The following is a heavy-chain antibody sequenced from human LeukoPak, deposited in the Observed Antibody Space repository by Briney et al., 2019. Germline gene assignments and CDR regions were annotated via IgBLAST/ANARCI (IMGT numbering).Heavy chain of an antibody. CDR1: GGSFSGYY. V-gene: IGHV4-34*01. CDR2: INHSGST. D-gene: IGHD3-22*01. J-gene: IGHJ4*02. Sequence: KPSETLSLTCAVYGGSFSGYYWSWIRQPPGKGLEWIGEINHSGSTNYNPSLKSRVTISVDTSKNQFSLKLSSVTAADTAVYYCARYYYDSSGYCFDYWGQGTLVTVSS. CDR3: ARYYYDSSGYCFDY.